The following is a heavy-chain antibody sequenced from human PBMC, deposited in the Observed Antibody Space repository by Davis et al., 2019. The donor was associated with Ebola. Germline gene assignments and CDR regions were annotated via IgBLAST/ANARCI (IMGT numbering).Heavy chain of an antibody. D-gene: IGHD3-22*01. V-gene: IGHV3-33*01. CDR3: AREGYYDSSGYYYHYYYYGMDV. CDR2: IWYDGSNK. Sequence: GGSLRLSCAASGFTFSSYGMHWVRQAPGKGLEWVAVIWYDGSNKYYADSVKGRFTISRDNSKNTLYLQMNSLRAEDTAVYYCAREGYYDSSGYYYHYYYYGMDVWGKGTTVTVSS. CDR1: GFTFSSYG. J-gene: IGHJ6*04.